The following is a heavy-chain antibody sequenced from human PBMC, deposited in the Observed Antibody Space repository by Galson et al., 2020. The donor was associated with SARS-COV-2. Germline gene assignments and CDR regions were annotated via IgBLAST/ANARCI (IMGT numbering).Heavy chain of an antibody. Sequence: SETLSLTCTVSVASISSHYWSWIRQPPGKGLEWIGYIYYSGSTTYHPSLKSRVTISVDTSKNHVSLRLSSVTAADTAVYYCARGASEGAFDVWGQGTMVTVSS. V-gene: IGHV4-59*11. CDR3: ARGASEGAFDV. CDR2: IYYSGST. CDR1: VASISSHY. J-gene: IGHJ3*01.